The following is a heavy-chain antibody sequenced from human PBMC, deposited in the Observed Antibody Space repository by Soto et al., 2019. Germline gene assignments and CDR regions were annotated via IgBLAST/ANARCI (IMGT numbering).Heavy chain of an antibody. Sequence: EVQLVESGGGLVQPGGSLRLSCAASGFTFSSYAMHWVRQAPGKGLEYVSAISSNGGSTYYANSVKGRFTISRDNSKNTLYVQMVSLRAEDMAVYYCARQWLDSYYFDYWGQGTLVTVSS. D-gene: IGHD6-19*01. CDR1: GFTFSSYA. CDR2: ISSNGGST. J-gene: IGHJ4*02. V-gene: IGHV3-64*01. CDR3: ARQWLDSYYFDY.